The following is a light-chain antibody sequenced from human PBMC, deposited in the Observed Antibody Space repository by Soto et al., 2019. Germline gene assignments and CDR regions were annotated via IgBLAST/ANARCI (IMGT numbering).Light chain of an antibody. CDR2: DAP. CDR3: QQYNSYWT. Sequence: DIQMTQSPSTLSSSLGDTVTVTCRASQSVSGWLACYQQTPGGAPKLLIYDAPALPRGVPSRFSGSGSGTKFPLTISSLQHDDFATYYCQQYNSYWTFGQGTKVDIK. V-gene: IGKV1-5*01. J-gene: IGKJ1*01. CDR1: QSVSGW.